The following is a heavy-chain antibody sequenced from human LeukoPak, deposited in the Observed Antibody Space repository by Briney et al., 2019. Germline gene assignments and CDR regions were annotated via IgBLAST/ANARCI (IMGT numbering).Heavy chain of an antibody. J-gene: IGHJ5*02. D-gene: IGHD6-13*01. CDR2: ISYDGSNK. CDR3: AKDGESAAGTWWENWFDP. Sequence: PGRSLRLSCAASGFTFSSYAMHWVRQAPGKGLEWVAVISYDGSNKYYADSVKGRFTISRDNSKNTLYLQMNSLRAEDTAVYYCAKDGESAAGTWWENWFDPWGQGTLVTVSS. V-gene: IGHV3-30-3*01. CDR1: GFTFSSYA.